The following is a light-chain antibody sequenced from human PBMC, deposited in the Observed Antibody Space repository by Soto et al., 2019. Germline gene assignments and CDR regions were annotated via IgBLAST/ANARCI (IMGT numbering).Light chain of an antibody. CDR1: SSDVGGYNY. CDR2: DVS. J-gene: IGLJ3*02. Sequence: QSALAQPASVSGSPGQSITISCTGTSSDVGGYNYVSWYQQHPGKAPKLIISDVSNRPSGVSNRFSGSKSGNTASLTISGLPAEYEADYYCNSYTSRSTHVFGGGTKLTVL. CDR3: NSYTSRSTHV. V-gene: IGLV2-14*03.